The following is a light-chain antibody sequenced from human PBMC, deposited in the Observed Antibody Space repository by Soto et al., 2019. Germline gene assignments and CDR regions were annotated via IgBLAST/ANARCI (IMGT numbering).Light chain of an antibody. Sequence: QSVLTQPPSVSGAPGQRVTISCTGSSSNIGAGYDVQWYQQLPGTAPKLLISADRTRPSGVPDRFSGSKSGTSASLAITGLQAEDEADYYCQSYDSSLSGAIFGGGTKVTVL. V-gene: IGLV1-40*01. CDR3: QSYDSSLSGAI. CDR1: SSNIGAGYD. CDR2: ADR. J-gene: IGLJ2*01.